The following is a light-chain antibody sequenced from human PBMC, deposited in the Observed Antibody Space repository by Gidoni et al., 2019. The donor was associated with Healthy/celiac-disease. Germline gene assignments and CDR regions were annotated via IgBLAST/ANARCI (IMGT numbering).Light chain of an antibody. V-gene: IGLV2-14*01. CDR1: SGDVGGYNY. CDR3: SSYTSSSTLEV. J-gene: IGLJ2*01. CDR2: EVS. Sequence: QSALPQPASVSGSPGPSIPIPCTGTSGDVGGYNYVSWYQQHPGKAPKLMIYEVSTRPSGVSNRFSGSKSGNTASLTISGLQAEDEADYYCSSYTSSSTLEVFGGGTKLTVL.